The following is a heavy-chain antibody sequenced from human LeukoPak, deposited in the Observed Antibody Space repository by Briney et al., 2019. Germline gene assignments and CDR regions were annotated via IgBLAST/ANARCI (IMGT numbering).Heavy chain of an antibody. V-gene: IGHV3-23*01. D-gene: IGHD1-1*01. Sequence: PGGSLRLSCAASGFTFSSNAMSWVRQAPGKGLQWVSVISAGGGTTYYADSVRGRFAISRDNSKNALFLQMNSLRVEDTAIYYCAKGQELDDGVFDSWGQGTLVTVSS. J-gene: IGHJ4*02. CDR1: GFTFSSNA. CDR2: ISAGGGTT. CDR3: AKGQELDDGVFDS.